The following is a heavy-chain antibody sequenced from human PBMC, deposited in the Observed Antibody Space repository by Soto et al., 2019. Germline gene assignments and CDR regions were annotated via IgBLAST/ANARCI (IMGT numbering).Heavy chain of an antibody. CDR3: ARVRPYAPAAPGPAFDI. D-gene: IGHD6-13*01. CDR2: IIPIFGTA. J-gene: IGHJ3*02. V-gene: IGHV1-69*12. CDR1: GGTFSSYT. Sequence: QVQLVQSGAEVKKPGSSVKVSCKASGGTFSSYTISWVRQAPGQGLEWMGGIIPIFGTANYAQKFQGRVTITADESMSTDYMELSSVRPDDTAVYYWARVRPYAPAAPGPAFDIWGQGTMVTVSS.